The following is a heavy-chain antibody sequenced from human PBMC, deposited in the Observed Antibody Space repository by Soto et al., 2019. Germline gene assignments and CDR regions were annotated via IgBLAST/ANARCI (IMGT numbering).Heavy chain of an antibody. V-gene: IGHV4-31*03. Sequence: SETLSLTCTASGGSISSGSYYWSWIRQHPGKGLEWIGYIHSGGSTNYKSSLKSRVTISKDTSKNQFSLNLGSVTAADTAVYYCEIGDPNYYGSSGYYQWGQGTLVTVYS. CDR2: IHSGGST. D-gene: IGHD3-22*01. CDR3: EIGDPNYYGSSGYYQ. J-gene: IGHJ4*02. CDR1: GGSISSGSYY.